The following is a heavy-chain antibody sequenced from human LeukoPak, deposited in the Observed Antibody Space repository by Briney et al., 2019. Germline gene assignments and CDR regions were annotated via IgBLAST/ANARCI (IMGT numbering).Heavy chain of an antibody. CDR2: IWYDGSNK. CDR3: ANGGYYDSHDAFDI. CDR1: GFAFSSYG. D-gene: IGHD3-22*01. Sequence: QPGGSLRLSCAASGFAFSSYGMHWVRQAPGKGLEWVAVIWYDGSNKYYADSVKGRFTISRDNSKNTLCLQMNSLRAEDTAVYYCANGGYYDSHDAFDIWGQGTMVTVSS. V-gene: IGHV3-33*06. J-gene: IGHJ3*02.